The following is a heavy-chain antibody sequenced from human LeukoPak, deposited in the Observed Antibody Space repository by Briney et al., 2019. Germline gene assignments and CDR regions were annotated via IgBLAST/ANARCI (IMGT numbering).Heavy chain of an antibody. CDR2: ISAYNGNT. D-gene: IGHD3-10*01. Sequence: ASVKVSCKAYGYTFTSYGISWVRQAPGQGLEWMGWISAYNGNTNYAQKLQGRVTMTTDTSTSTAYMELRSLRSDDTAVYYCARVFTMVRGVIITSPLGYWGQGTLVTVSS. V-gene: IGHV1-18*01. CDR1: GYTFTSYG. CDR3: ARVFTMVRGVIITSPLGY. J-gene: IGHJ4*02.